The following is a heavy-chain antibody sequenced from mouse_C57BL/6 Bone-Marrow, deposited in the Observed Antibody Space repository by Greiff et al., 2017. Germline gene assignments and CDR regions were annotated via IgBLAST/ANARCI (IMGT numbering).Heavy chain of an antibody. Sequence: QVQLQQPGAELVRPGSSVKLSCKASGYTFTSYWMHWVKQRPIQGLEWIGNIDPSDSETHYNQKFKDKATLTVDKSSSTAYMQRSSLTSEDSAVYYGARSSYYGGGFWYLDVWGTGTTVTVSS. D-gene: IGHD1-1*01. J-gene: IGHJ1*03. CDR2: IDPSDSET. V-gene: IGHV1-52*01. CDR3: ARSSYYGGGFWYLDV. CDR1: GYTFTSYW.